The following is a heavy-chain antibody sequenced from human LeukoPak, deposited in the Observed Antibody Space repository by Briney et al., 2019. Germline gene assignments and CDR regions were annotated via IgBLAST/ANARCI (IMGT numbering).Heavy chain of an antibody. CDR3: ARETRETGRGYHQTDAFDI. CDR2: INSDATRP. J-gene: IGHJ3*02. V-gene: IGHV3-74*01. CDR1: GFTFSDYW. Sequence: GGSLRLSCAASGFTFSDYWMNWVRQAPGEGLVWVSRINSDATRPSYADSVKGRFTISRDNAKNTLYLQMNSLRADDTALYYCARETRETGRGYHQTDAFDIWGQGTMVSVSS. D-gene: IGHD3-22*01.